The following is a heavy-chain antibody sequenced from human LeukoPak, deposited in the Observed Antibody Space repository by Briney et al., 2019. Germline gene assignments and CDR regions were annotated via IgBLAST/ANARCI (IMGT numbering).Heavy chain of an antibody. Sequence: GGSLRLSCAASGFTFSTYAMSWVRQAPGKGLEWVSAISANGGSTFYADSVKGRVTVSRDSSKDTLYLQMNSLRAEDTAVYYCARGSYYDSAWGQGTLVTVSS. CDR1: GFTFSTYA. CDR3: ARGSYYDSA. V-gene: IGHV3-23*01. J-gene: IGHJ5*02. CDR2: ISANGGST. D-gene: IGHD3-10*01.